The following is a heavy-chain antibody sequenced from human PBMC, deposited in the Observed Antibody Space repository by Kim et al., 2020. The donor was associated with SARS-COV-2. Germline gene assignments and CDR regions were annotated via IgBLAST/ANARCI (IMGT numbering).Heavy chain of an antibody. CDR3: AREEIGITGTRAWIRWFDP. CDR1: GYTFTSYY. J-gene: IGHJ5*02. V-gene: IGHV1-46*01. CDR2: INPSGGST. D-gene: IGHD1-7*01. Sequence: ASVKVSCKASGYTFTSYYMHWVRQAPGQGLEWMGIINPSGGSTSYAQKFQGRVTMTRDTSTSTVYMELSSLRSEDTAVYYCAREEIGITGTRAWIRWFDPWGQGTLVTVSS.